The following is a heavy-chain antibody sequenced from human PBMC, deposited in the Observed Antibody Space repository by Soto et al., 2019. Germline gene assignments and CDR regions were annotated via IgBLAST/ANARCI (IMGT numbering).Heavy chain of an antibody. V-gene: IGHV3-23*01. J-gene: IGHJ6*02. CDR1: GFTFSSYA. CDR2: ISGSGGST. Sequence: GSLRLSCAASGFTFSSYAMSWVRQAPGKGLEWVSAISGSGGSTYYADSVKGRFTISRDNSKNTLYLQMNSLRAEDTAVYYCAKLLVPSYYYGMDVWGQGTTVTVSS. CDR3: AKLLVPSYYYGMDV. D-gene: IGHD6-13*01.